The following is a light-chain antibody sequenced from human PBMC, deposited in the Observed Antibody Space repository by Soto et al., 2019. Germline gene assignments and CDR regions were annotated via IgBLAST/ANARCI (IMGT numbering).Light chain of an antibody. Sequence: DFQMTQSPSSLSASVGDRVTMTCRASQSIASYLNWYQQKPGKAPKLLIYATSSLQSGVPSRFSGNRSGTNFTLTISSLQPKDFATYYCQQSYSTPRTFGQGTKVDIK. CDR2: ATS. V-gene: IGKV1-39*01. CDR1: QSIASY. J-gene: IGKJ1*01. CDR3: QQSYSTPRT.